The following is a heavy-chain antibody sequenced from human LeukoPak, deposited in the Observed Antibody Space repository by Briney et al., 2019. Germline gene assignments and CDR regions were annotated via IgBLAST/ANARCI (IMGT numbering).Heavy chain of an antibody. CDR2: ISGSGGST. D-gene: IGHD3-22*01. J-gene: IGHJ4*02. CDR3: AKRNTYYYDSSGYYDY. V-gene: IGHV3-23*01. CDR1: GFTFSSYA. Sequence: SGGSLRLSCAASGFTFSSYAMSWVRQAPGKGLEWVSAISGSGGSTYYADSVKGRFTISRDNSKNTLYLQMNSLRAEDTAVYYCAKRNTYYYDSSGYYDYWGQGTLVTVSS.